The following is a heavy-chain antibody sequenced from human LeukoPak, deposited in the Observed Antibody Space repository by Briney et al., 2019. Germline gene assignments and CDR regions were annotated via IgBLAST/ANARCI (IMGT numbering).Heavy chain of an antibody. V-gene: IGHV3-7*05. Sequence: GGSLRLSCAASGFTFSSYWMSWVRQAPGKGLEWVANIKQDGSEKYYVASVKGRFTISRDNAKNSLYLQMNSLRAEDTAVYYCASYYDSSGYFDAFDIWGQGTMVTVSS. CDR2: IKQDGSEK. CDR1: GFTFSSYW. J-gene: IGHJ3*02. CDR3: ASYYDSSGYFDAFDI. D-gene: IGHD3-22*01.